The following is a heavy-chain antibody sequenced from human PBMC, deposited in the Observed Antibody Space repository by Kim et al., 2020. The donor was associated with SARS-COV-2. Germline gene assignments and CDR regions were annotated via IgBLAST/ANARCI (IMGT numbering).Heavy chain of an antibody. D-gene: IGHD3-10*01. Sequence: GSLRLSCTVSGGSISSSSYYWGWIRQPPGKGLEWIGSIYYSGSTYYNSSLKSRVTISVDTSKNQFSLKLSSVTAADTAVYYCARSFLWFGELLPPSWVSFYFDYWGQGTLVTVSS. CDR3: ARSFLWFGELLPPSWVSFYFDY. J-gene: IGHJ4*02. CDR2: IYYSGST. V-gene: IGHV4-39*01. CDR1: GGSISSSSYY.